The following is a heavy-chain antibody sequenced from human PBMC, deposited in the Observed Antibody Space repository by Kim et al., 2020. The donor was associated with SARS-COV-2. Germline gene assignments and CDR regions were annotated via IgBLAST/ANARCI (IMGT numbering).Heavy chain of an antibody. Sequence: SETLSLTCTVSGGSISSSSYYWGWIRQPPGKGLEWIGSIYYSGSTYYNPSLKSRVTISVDTSKNQFSLKLSSVTAADTAVYYCARLRIAAVNFDYWGQGTLVTVSS. CDR1: GGSISSSSYY. J-gene: IGHJ4*02. V-gene: IGHV4-39*01. CDR3: ARLRIAAVNFDY. D-gene: IGHD6-13*01. CDR2: IYYSGST.